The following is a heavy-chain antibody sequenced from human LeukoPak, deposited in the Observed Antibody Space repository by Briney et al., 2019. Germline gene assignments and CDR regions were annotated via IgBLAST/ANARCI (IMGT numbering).Heavy chain of an antibody. D-gene: IGHD3-10*01. CDR1: GYTFTSYD. CDR2: MNPNSGNT. CDR3: ARGQGYYGSGSLGDY. J-gene: IGHJ4*02. V-gene: IGHV1-8*03. Sequence: ASVKVSCKAPGYTFTSYDINWVRQATGQGLEWMGWMNPNSGNTGYAQKFQGRVTITRNTSISTAYLELSSLRSEDTAVYYCARGQGYYGSGSLGDYWGQGTLVTVSS.